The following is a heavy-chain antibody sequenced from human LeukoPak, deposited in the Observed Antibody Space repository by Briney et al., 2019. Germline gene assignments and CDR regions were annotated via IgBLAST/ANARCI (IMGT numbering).Heavy chain of an antibody. CDR3: ARWAPSGGFDY. CDR2: IYYSGNT. J-gene: IGHJ4*02. D-gene: IGHD3-10*01. V-gene: IGHV4-59*02. CDR1: GGSVSSYY. Sequence: PSETLSLTCTVSGGSVSSYYCSWIRQPPGKGLEWIGYIYYSGNTNYNPSLKSRVTISVDTSKNQLSLKLSSVTAADTAVYYCARWAPSGGFDYWGQGTLVTVSS.